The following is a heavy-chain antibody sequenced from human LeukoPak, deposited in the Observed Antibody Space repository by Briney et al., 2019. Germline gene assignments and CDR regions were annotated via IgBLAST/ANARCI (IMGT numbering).Heavy chain of an antibody. V-gene: IGHV3-13*01. CDR3: ARAPRGGSSWYGQSVYYFDY. CDR1: GFTFSDYD. Sequence: GGPLRLSCAASGFTFSDYDMHWVRQPTGKGLEWVAAIGTAGDTYYTGSVKGRFTISRENAKNSLYLQMNSLRAGDTAVYYCARAPRGGSSWYGQSVYYFDYWGQGTLVTVSS. CDR2: IGTAGDT. D-gene: IGHD6-13*01. J-gene: IGHJ4*02.